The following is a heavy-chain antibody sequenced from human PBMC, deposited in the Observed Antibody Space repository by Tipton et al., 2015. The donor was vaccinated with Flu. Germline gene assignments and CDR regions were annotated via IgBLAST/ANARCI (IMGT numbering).Heavy chain of an antibody. V-gene: IGHV3-7*03. Sequence: SLRLSCAASGFTFSTYWMTWVRQAPGKGLEWVANIKQDGSEKYYVDSVKGRFTISRDNAKNSLYLQMNSLRDEDTALYYCAARADAFDLWGQGTMVTVSS. CDR3: AARADAFDL. D-gene: IGHD6-6*01. CDR2: IKQDGSEK. CDR1: GFTFSTYW. J-gene: IGHJ3*01.